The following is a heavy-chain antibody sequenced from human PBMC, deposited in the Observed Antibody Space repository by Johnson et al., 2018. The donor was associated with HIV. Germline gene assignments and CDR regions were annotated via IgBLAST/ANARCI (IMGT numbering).Heavy chain of an antibody. CDR1: AFTFSRYA. J-gene: IGHJ3*02. Sequence: QVLLVESGGGVVQPGRSLRLSCAASAFTFSRYAMHWVRQAPGKGLEWVAFISYDGSNKNYADSVKGRFTISRDNPKNTFYLQMNSLRAEDTAIYYCAKDGADQDVCDIWGQGTMVTVSS. D-gene: IGHD3-16*01. CDR2: ISYDGSNK. CDR3: AKDGADQDVCDI. V-gene: IGHV3-30-3*01.